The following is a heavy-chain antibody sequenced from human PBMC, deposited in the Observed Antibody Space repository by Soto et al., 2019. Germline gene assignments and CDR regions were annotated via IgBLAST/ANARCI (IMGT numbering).Heavy chain of an antibody. CDR2: INPKSGDT. CDR3: ARETVAVGTRAFDI. V-gene: IGHV1-2*02. Sequence: ASVKVSCTTSGYTFTGYFVHWVRQAPGQGLEWMGWINPKSGDTNVAQKFQGRVTMTRDTSITTAYMDLDRLTSDDTAVYYCARETVAVGTRAFDIWGQGTVVTVSS. D-gene: IGHD6-13*01. J-gene: IGHJ3*02. CDR1: GYTFTGYF.